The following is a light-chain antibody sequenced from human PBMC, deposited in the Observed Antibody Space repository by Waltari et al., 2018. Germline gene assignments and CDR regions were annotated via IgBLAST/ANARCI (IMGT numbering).Light chain of an antibody. CDR1: QSVLYNSNNKNY. V-gene: IGKV4-1*01. Sequence: DIVMTQSPDSLAVSLGERATINCKSSQSVLYNSNNKNYLAWYQQKPGQPPKLLIYWASTRQSGVPDLFSGGGSGTDFTLTISSLQAEDVAVYYCQQYYSSPRTFGQGTKVEIK. CDR3: QQYYSSPRT. CDR2: WAS. J-gene: IGKJ1*01.